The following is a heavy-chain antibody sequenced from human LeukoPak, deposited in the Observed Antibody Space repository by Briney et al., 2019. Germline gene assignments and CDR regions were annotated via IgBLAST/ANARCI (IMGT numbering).Heavy chain of an antibody. V-gene: IGHV3-7*01. D-gene: IGHD3-22*01. CDR3: ARAPDSSGWHFDY. Sequence: PGGSLRLSCTTSGFIFRNYWMTWVRQAPGKGLEWVASITHDGSDKYYVDSVKGRFIISRDNGENSLYPQMNSLRVVDTALYYCARAPDSSGWHFDYWGQGTLVSVSS. CDR1: GFIFRNYW. J-gene: IGHJ4*02. CDR2: ITHDGSDK.